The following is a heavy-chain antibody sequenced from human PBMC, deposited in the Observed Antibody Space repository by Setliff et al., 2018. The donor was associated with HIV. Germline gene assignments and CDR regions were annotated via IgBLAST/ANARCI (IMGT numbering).Heavy chain of an antibody. Sequence: PGGSLRLSCAASGFTFSSYEMNWVRQAPGKGLEWVANIKQDGSEKNYVDSVKGRFTISRDNAKNSLYLHMNGLRAEDTAVYYCARGDTGVYYYVYPDFWGQGTLVTVSS. J-gene: IGHJ4*02. V-gene: IGHV3-7*04. CDR2: IKQDGSEK. D-gene: IGHD3-22*01. CDR1: GFTFSSYE. CDR3: ARGDTGVYYYVYPDF.